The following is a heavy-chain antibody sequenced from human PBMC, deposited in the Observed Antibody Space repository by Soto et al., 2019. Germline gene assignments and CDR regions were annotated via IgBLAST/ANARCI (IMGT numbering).Heavy chain of an antibody. V-gene: IGHV3-33*01. CDR2: IWYDGSNK. Sequence: GGSLRLSCAASGFTFSSYGMHWVRQAPGKGLEWVAVIWYDGSNKYYADSVKGRFTISRDNSKNTLYLQMNSLRAEDTAVYYCAREIYPYYDILTGFDYWGQGTLVTVSS. CDR1: GFTFSSYG. D-gene: IGHD3-9*01. J-gene: IGHJ4*02. CDR3: AREIYPYYDILTGFDY.